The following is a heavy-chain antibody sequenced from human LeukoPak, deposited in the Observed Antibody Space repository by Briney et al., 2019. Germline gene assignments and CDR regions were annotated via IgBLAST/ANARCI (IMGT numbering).Heavy chain of an antibody. J-gene: IGHJ3*02. CDR3: ARALKITFGGVIVLNDAFDI. V-gene: IGHV4-59*01. D-gene: IGHD3-16*02. CDR1: SGSISSYD. CDR2: IYYSGST. Sequence: PSETLSLTCTVSSGSISSYDWSWIRQPPGKGLEWIGYIYYSGSTNYNPSLKSRVTISVDTSKNQFTLKLSSVTAADTAVYYCARALKITFGGVIVLNDAFDIWGQGTMVTVSS.